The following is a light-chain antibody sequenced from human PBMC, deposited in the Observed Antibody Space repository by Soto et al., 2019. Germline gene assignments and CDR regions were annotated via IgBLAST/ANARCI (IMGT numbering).Light chain of an antibody. CDR1: SSDVGSYNL. J-gene: IGLJ1*01. Sequence: QSVLTQPASVSGSPGQSITISCTGTSSDVGSYNLVSWYQQHPGKAPKLMIYEVSKRPSGLSNRFSASKSGNTASLTISGLQAEDEAHYYCCSYAHSSTYVFGTGTKVTVL. V-gene: IGLV2-23*02. CDR2: EVS. CDR3: CSYAHSSTYV.